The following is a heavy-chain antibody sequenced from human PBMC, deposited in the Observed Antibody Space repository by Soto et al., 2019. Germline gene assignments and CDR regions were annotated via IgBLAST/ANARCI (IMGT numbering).Heavy chain of an antibody. Sequence: EVQLLESGGGLVQPGGSLRLSCAASEFTFSNYAMSWVRQAPGKGLEWVSAISYGGTTYYADSVKGRFTISRDNSKNTLYLQMNSLRAEDTAVYYCAKNPGYDYWGQGTLVTVSS. CDR2: ISYGGTT. CDR3: AKNPGYDY. J-gene: IGHJ4*02. V-gene: IGHV3-23*01. CDR1: EFTFSNYA. D-gene: IGHD2-15*01.